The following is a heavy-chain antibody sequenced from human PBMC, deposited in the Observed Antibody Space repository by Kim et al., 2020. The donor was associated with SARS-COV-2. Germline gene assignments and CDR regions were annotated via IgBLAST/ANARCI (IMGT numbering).Heavy chain of an antibody. J-gene: IGHJ4*02. V-gene: IGHV3-30*04. CDR3: ARDWEGDGYQQSFFRTDC. CDR1: GFTFSSYA. CDR2: ISYDGSNK. D-gene: IGHD5-12*01. Sequence: GGSLRLSCAASGFTFSSYAMHWVRQAPGKGLEWVAVISYDGSNKYYADSVKGRFTISRDNSKNTLYLQMNSLRAEDTAVYYCARDWEGDGYQQSFFRTDCWGQGTLVTVSS.